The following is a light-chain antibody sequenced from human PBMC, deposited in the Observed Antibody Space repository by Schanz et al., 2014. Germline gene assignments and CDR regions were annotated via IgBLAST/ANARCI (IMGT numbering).Light chain of an antibody. CDR3: QQYGSSPLT. Sequence: EIVMTQSPATLSVSPGERATLSCRASQSVSSNLAWYQQKPGQAPRLLIYGASTRATGSPARFSGSGSGTEFTLTISSLEPEDFAVYHCQQYGSSPLTFGGGTKVELK. V-gene: IGKV3-15*01. CDR1: QSVSSN. J-gene: IGKJ4*02. CDR2: GAS.